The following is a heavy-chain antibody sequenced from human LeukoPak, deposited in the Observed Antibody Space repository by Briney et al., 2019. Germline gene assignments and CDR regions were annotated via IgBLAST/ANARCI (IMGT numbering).Heavy chain of an antibody. D-gene: IGHD3-22*01. CDR3: AGSGYDAFDI. J-gene: IGHJ3*02. Sequence: PSETLSLTCAVSGGSISSGGYSWSWIRQPPGKGLEWIGYIYHSGSTYYNPSLKSRVTISVDRSKNQFSLKLSSVTAADTAVYYCAGSGYDAFDIWGQGTMVTVSS. V-gene: IGHV4-30-2*01. CDR1: GGSISSGGYS. CDR2: IYHSGST.